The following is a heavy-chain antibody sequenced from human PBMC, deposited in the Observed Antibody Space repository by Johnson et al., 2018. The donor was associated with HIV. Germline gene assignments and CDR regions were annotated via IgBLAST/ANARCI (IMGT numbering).Heavy chain of an antibody. V-gene: IGHV3-9*01. D-gene: IGHD1-26*01. J-gene: IGHJ3*02. CDR3: ATFGGGSFHAFDI. CDR2: ISWNSNSI. CDR1: GFTFDDFA. Sequence: VQLVESGGGVVQPGRSLRLSCAVSGFTFDDFAMHWVRQAPGKGLEWVSGISWNSNSIGYADSVKGRFTISRDNAKNSLYLQMNSLRAEDTAVYYCATFGGGSFHAFDIWGQGTMVTVSS.